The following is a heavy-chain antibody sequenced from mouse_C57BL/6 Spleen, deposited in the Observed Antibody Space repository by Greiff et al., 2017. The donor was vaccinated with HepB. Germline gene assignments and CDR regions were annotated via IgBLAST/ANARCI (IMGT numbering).Heavy chain of an antibody. J-gene: IGHJ4*01. D-gene: IGHD3-2*02. CDR3: ARQLRLPNYYAMDY. CDR2: INPNYGTT. CDR1: GYSFTDYN. V-gene: IGHV1-39*01. Sequence: QLQESGPELVKPGASVKISCKASGYSFTDYNMNWVKQSNGKSLEWIGVINPNYGTTSYNQKFKGKATLTVDQSSSTAYMQLNSLTSEDSAVYYCARQLRLPNYYAMDYWGQGTSVTVSS.